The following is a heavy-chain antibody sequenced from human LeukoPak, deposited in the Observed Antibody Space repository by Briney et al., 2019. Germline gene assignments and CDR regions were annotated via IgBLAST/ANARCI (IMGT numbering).Heavy chain of an antibody. CDR2: INPNSGGT. Sequence: ASVKVSCKASVYTLIGYYMHWVRQTPGQGREWMGWINPNSGGTNYAQKFQGRVTMTRDTSISTAYMELRRLRSDDTAVYYCARVAGYYYCYMDVWGKGTTVTVSS. V-gene: IGHV1-2*02. CDR3: ARVAGYYYCYMDV. CDR1: VYTLIGYY. D-gene: IGHD6-19*01. J-gene: IGHJ6*03.